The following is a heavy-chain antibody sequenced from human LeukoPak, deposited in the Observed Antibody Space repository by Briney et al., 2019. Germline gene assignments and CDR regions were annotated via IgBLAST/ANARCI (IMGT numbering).Heavy chain of an antibody. Sequence: GGSLRLSCAASGFTFSSYSMNWVRQAPGKGLEWVSSISSSSSYIYYADSVKGRFTISRDNAENSLYLQMNSLRAEDTAVYYCASLAVAGTETFDYWGQGTLVTVSS. D-gene: IGHD6-19*01. CDR3: ASLAVAGTETFDY. V-gene: IGHV3-21*01. J-gene: IGHJ4*02. CDR1: GFTFSSYS. CDR2: ISSSSSYI.